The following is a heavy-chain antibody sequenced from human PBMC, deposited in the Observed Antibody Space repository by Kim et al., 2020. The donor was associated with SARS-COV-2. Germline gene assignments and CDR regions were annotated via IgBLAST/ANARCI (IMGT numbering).Heavy chain of an antibody. CDR1: GFTFSSYA. J-gene: IGHJ4*02. V-gene: IGHV3-23*01. CDR2: ISGSGGST. D-gene: IGHD5-18*01. Sequence: GGSLRLSCAASGFTFSSYAMSWVRQAPGKGLEWVSAISGSGGSTYYADSVKGRFTISRDNSKNTLYLQMNSLRAEDTAVYYCANPRFKFPRTWIQLWPPLHGGYWGQGTLVTVSS. CDR3: ANPRFKFPRTWIQLWPPLHGGY.